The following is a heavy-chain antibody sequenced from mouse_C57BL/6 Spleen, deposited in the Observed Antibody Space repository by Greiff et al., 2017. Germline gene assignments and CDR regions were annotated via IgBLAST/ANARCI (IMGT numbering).Heavy chain of an antibody. Sequence: VQLQQSGPELVKPGASVKISCKASGYAFSSSWMNWVKQRPGKGLEWIGRIYPGDGDTNYNGKFKGKATLTADKSSSTAYMQLSSLTSEDSAVYYCARSESSCSPWFAYWGQGTLVTVSA. J-gene: IGHJ3*01. V-gene: IGHV1-82*01. CDR3: ARSESSCSPWFAY. CDR2: IYPGDGDT. CDR1: GYAFSSSW. D-gene: IGHD3-2*02.